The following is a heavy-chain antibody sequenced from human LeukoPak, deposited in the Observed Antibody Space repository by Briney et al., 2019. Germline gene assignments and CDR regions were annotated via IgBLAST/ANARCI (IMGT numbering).Heavy chain of an antibody. D-gene: IGHD3-3*01. V-gene: IGHV1-46*01. CDR1: GYTFTSYY. J-gene: IGHJ3*02. CDR3: ARKSPSGAFDI. Sequence: ASVKVSCKASGYTFTSYYMHWVRQAPGQGLEWMGIINPSGGSTSYAQKFQGRVTMTRDMSTSTVYMELSSLRSEDTAVYYCARKSPSGAFDIWGQGTMVTVSS. CDR2: INPSGGST.